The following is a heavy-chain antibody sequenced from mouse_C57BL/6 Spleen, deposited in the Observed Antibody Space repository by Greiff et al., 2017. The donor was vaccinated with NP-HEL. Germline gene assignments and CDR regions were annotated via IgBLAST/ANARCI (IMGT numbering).Heavy chain of an antibody. CDR3: ASGGRDY. CDR1: GYTFTSYW. Sequence: QVQLQQPGAELVKPGASVKLSCKASGYTFTSYWMQWVKQRPGQGLEWIGEIDPSDSYTNYNQKFKGKATLTVDTSSSTVYMQLSSLTSADSAVYYCASGGRDYWGQGTSVTVSS. V-gene: IGHV1-50*01. J-gene: IGHJ4*01. CDR2: IDPSDSYT.